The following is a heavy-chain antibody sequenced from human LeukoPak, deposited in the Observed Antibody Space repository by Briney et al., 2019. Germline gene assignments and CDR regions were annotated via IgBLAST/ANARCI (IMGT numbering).Heavy chain of an antibody. Sequence: PSETLSLTCTVSGYSISSGYYWGWIRQPPGKGLEWTGSIDHSGSTYYNPSLKSRITISVDTSKNQFSLKLSSVTAADTAVYYCARSGYSYGADAVDIWGQGTMVTVSS. D-gene: IGHD5-18*01. J-gene: IGHJ3*02. V-gene: IGHV4-38-2*02. CDR3: ARSGYSYGADAVDI. CDR1: GYSISSGYY. CDR2: IDHSGST.